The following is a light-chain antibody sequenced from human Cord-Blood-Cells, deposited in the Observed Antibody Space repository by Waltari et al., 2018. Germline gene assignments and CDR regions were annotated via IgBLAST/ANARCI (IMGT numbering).Light chain of an antibody. Sequence: QSALTQPASVSGSPAQSITISCTRTSSDVGGYNYVSWYQQHPGKAPKLMIYDVSHRPSGVSNRFSGSNSGNTASLTISVLQAEDEADYYCSSYTSSSTRVFGTGTKVTVL. CDR2: DVS. J-gene: IGLJ1*01. V-gene: IGLV2-14*03. CDR1: SSDVGGYNY. CDR3: SSYTSSSTRV.